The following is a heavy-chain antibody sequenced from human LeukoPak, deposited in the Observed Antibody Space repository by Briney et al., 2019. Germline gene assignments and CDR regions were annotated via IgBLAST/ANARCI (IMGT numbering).Heavy chain of an antibody. CDR3: AKDLYTASWHDAFDI. Sequence: GGSLRLSCAASGFTFSTYNMNWVRQAPGKGLEWVSSITSSSSYTFYADSVKGRFTISRDNAKSSLYLQMNSLRAEDTAIYYCAKDLYTASWHDAFDIWGQGTMVTVSS. D-gene: IGHD2-2*01. CDR1: GFTFSTYN. CDR2: ITSSSSYT. V-gene: IGHV3-21*01. J-gene: IGHJ3*02.